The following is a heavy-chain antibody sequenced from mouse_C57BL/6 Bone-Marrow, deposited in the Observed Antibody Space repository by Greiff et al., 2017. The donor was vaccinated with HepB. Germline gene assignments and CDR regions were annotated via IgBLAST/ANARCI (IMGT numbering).Heavy chain of an antibody. CDR2: ISDGGSYT. CDR1: GFTFSSYA. J-gene: IGHJ3*01. CDR3: ARLYSRFAY. D-gene: IGHD2-12*01. Sequence: EVMLVESGGGLVKPGGSLKLSCAASGFTFSSYAMSWVRQTPEKRLEWVATISDGGSYTYYPDNVKGRFTISRDTAKNNLYLQMTSLRSEDTAMYYCARLYSRFAYWGQGTLVTVSA. V-gene: IGHV5-4*03.